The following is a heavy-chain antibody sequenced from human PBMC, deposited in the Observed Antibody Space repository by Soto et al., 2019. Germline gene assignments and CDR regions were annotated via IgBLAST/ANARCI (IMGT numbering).Heavy chain of an antibody. CDR1: GFTFSNYW. Sequence: EVQLVESGGGLVQPGGSLRLSCAASGFTFSNYWMSWVRQAPGKGLEWVANINQDGSEKYYVDSVKGRFTISRDNARSSLYLQRNSLRPEDTAVYYCARDKAYGDSEDYWGQGTLVTVSS. CDR2: INQDGSEK. V-gene: IGHV3-7*03. D-gene: IGHD4-17*01. J-gene: IGHJ4*02. CDR3: ARDKAYGDSEDY.